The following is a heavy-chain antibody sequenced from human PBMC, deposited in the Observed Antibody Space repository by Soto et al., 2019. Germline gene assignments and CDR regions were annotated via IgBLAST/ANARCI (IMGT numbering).Heavy chain of an antibody. Sequence: GESLKISCKGSEYSFTSYWIGWVRQMPGKGLEWMGIIYPGDSDTRYSPSFQGQVTISADKSISTAYLQWSSLKASDTAMYYCARHITYYYDSSGFFDYWGQGTLVTVS. CDR3: ARHITYYYDSSGFFDY. CDR2: IYPGDSDT. J-gene: IGHJ4*02. CDR1: EYSFTSYW. D-gene: IGHD3-22*01. V-gene: IGHV5-51*01.